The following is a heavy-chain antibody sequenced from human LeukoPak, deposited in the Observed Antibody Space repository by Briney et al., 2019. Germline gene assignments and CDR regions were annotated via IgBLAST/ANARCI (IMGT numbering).Heavy chain of an antibody. V-gene: IGHV3-74*01. J-gene: IGHJ5*02. Sequence: PGGSLRLSCAASGFTFSSYWMHWVRQAPGKGLVWVSRINTDGSSTSYADSVKGRFTISRDNAKNTLYLQMNSLRAEDTAVYYCARAGYCSSTSCYTGYNWFDPWGQGTLVTVSS. CDR1: GFTFSSYW. CDR3: ARAGYCSSTSCYTGYNWFDP. D-gene: IGHD2-2*02. CDR2: INTDGSST.